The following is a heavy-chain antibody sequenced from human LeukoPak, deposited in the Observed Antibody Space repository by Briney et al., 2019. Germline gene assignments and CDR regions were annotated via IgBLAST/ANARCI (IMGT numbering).Heavy chain of an antibody. D-gene: IGHD4-11*01. CDR1: GLTVSNNY. CDR2: LYTGGGA. Sequence: GGSLRLSCAASGLTVSNNYMGWVRQPPGKGLEWVSVLYTGGGAYYSDSVRGRFTISRDTSKNTLFLQMNSLRVEDTAVYYCARAPFGNDYKPYWGQGTLVTVSS. CDR3: ARAPFGNDYKPY. J-gene: IGHJ4*02. V-gene: IGHV3-53*01.